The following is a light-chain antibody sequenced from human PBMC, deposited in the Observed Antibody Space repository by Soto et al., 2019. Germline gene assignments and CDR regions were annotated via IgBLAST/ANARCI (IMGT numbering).Light chain of an antibody. V-gene: IGKV1-16*01. CDR3: QQFKFYPLT. J-gene: IGKJ4*01. CDR1: QDVSSH. Sequence: DIQMTQSPSSLSAAVGDRVTITCRASQDVSSHLAWFQQKPVKAPKSLIYAVSNLYSGVPSRFSGSGSGTTYTLTINNLQPEDFATYFCQQFKFYPLTFAGGTKVEI. CDR2: AVS.